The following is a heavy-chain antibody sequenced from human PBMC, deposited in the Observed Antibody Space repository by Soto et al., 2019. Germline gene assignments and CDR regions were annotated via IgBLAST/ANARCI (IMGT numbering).Heavy chain of an antibody. CDR1: GYTFTSYA. CDR3: ARDRGHSSSLDGMDV. D-gene: IGHD6-6*01. Sequence: QVQLVQSGAAVKKPGASVKVSCKASGYTFTSYAMHWVRQAPGQRLEWMGWINAGNGNTKYSQKFQGRVTITRDTSASTAYMELSSLRSEDTAVYYCARDRGHSSSLDGMDVWGQGTTVTVSS. CDR2: INAGNGNT. V-gene: IGHV1-3*01. J-gene: IGHJ6*02.